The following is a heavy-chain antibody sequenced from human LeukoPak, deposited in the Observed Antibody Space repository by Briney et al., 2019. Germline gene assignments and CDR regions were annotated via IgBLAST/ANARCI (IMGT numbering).Heavy chain of an antibody. J-gene: IGHJ4*02. Sequence: SETLSLTCTVSGGSISSYYWSWIRQPPGKGLEWIGEIYHSGSTNYNPSLKSRVTISVDKSKIQFSLKLSSVTAADTAVYYCARHTTGYYFDYWGQGTLVTVSS. CDR3: ARHTTGYYFDY. CDR2: IYHSGST. D-gene: IGHD3-9*01. CDR1: GGSISSYY. V-gene: IGHV4-59*08.